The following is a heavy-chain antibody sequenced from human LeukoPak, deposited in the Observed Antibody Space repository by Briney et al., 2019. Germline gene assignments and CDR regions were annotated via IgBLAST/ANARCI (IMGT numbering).Heavy chain of an antibody. CDR1: GGXISSYY. Sequence: SETLSLTCTVSGGXISSYYWSWIRQPPGKGREWIGYIYYSGSTNYNPSLKSRVTISVDTSKNQFSLKLSSVTAADTAVYYCARLFGVGGYQRNFFDYWGQGTLVTVSS. J-gene: IGHJ4*02. D-gene: IGHD5-12*01. V-gene: IGHV4-59*08. CDR2: IYYSGST. CDR3: ARLFGVGGYQRNFFDY.